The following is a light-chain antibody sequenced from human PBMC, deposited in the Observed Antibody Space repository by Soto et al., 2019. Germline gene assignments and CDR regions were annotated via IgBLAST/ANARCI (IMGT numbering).Light chain of an antibody. CDR2: GAS. V-gene: IGKV3-15*01. J-gene: IGKJ1*01. Sequence: VVMTQSPASLSVSPGERVTLSCRASQSVDGDLAWFQQKPGQAPRLLMSGASTRAAGIPDRFSGSGSGTDFTLTISSLQSDDLAAYYCQQYHQWPRTFGRGTKVENK. CDR3: QQYHQWPRT. CDR1: QSVDGD.